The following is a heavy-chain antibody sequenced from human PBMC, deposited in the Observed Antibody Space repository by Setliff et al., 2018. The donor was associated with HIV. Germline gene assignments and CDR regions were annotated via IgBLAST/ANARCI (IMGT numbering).Heavy chain of an antibody. CDR3: ARSRTSSGYYGVTGYGMDV. J-gene: IGHJ6*02. CDR2: IYYSGST. Sequence: PSETLSLTCTVSGGPLNSRNWWSWVRQPPGKGLEWIGYIYYSGSTNYNPSLKSRVTISVATSKNQFSLKLNSVTTADTAVYYCARSRTSSGYYGVTGYGMDVWGQGTTVTVSS. D-gene: IGHD3-22*01. V-gene: IGHV4-61*01. CDR1: GGPLNSRNW.